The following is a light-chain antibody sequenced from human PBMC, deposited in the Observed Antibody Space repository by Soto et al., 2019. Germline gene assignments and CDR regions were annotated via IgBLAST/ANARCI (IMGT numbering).Light chain of an antibody. J-gene: IGLJ2*01. V-gene: IGLV1-40*01. CDR1: SSNIGAGYD. Sequence: QSVLTQPPSVSGAPGQRVTISCTGSSSNIGAGYDVHWYQQLPGTAPKLLIYGNSNRPSGVPDRFSGSKSGTSASLAITGLQAEDEADYYCQSYDSSLDGEVFGGGTKVTVL. CDR3: QSYDSSLDGEV. CDR2: GNS.